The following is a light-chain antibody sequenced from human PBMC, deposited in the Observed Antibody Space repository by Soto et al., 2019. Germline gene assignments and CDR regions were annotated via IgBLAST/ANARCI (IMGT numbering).Light chain of an antibody. CDR2: GPS. J-gene: IGKJ2*01. CDR1: QSVTSNY. CDR3: QQYGRSPPYT. Sequence: EIVLTQSPGTLSLSPGDRATLSCRASQSVTSNYLAWYQQKPGQAPRLLIFGPSTRATGIPDRFTGSGSGTDFTLTISRLEPEDFAVYFCQQYGRSPPYTFGQGTNLEI. V-gene: IGKV3-20*01.